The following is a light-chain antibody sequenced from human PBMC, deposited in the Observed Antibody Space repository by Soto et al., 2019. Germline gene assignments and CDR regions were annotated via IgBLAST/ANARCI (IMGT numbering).Light chain of an antibody. V-gene: IGLV2-14*01. CDR1: NSDIGGYNY. Sequence: QSALTQPASVSGSPGQSITISCTGTNSDIGGYNYVSWYQQHPGKAPKLMIYEVTNRPSGVSNRFSGSKSGNTASLTISGLQAEDEAGYYCSSYASSGAVVFGGGTKLTVL. CDR2: EVT. CDR3: SSYASSGAVV. J-gene: IGLJ3*02.